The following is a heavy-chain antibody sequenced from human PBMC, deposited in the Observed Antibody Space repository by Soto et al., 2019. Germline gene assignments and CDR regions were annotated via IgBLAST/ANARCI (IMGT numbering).Heavy chain of an antibody. V-gene: IGHV3-74*01. CDR3: ARVPYCSSTSCYSYFDY. CDR1: GFTFSSYW. Sequence: EMQLVESGGGLVQPGGSLRLSCAASGFTFSSYWMHWVRQAPGKGLVWVSRISNDGSSTSYEDSVKGRFTISRDNAENTLFLQVNSLRAEDTAVYYCARVPYCSSTSCYSYFDYWGQGTLVTVSS. CDR2: ISNDGSST. J-gene: IGHJ4*02. D-gene: IGHD2-2*01.